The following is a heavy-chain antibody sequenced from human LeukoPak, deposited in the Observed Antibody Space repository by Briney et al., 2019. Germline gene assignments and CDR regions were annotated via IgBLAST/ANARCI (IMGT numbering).Heavy chain of an antibody. J-gene: IGHJ4*02. D-gene: IGHD3-10*01. Sequence: GGSLRLSCAASGFTVSTNYMSWVRQAPGRGLEWVSAVSGGGSTYYADPVKGRFTISRDNSRNTLYLEMNSLRADDTAVYYCAKVLNYYAPFDYWGQGTLVTVSS. CDR3: AKVLNYYAPFDY. CDR1: GFTVSTNY. V-gene: IGHV3-53*01. CDR2: VSGGGST.